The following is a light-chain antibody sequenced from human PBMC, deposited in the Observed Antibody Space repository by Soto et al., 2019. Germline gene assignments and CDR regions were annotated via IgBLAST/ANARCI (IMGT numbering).Light chain of an antibody. CDR1: QGIRNF. J-gene: IGKJ3*01. V-gene: IGKV1-27*01. Sequence: DIPMTQSPTSLSASVGDRVTITCRASQGIRNFVAWYQQKPGKAPKLLIYAASPLQSGVPSRFSGSGSGTDFTLTINSLQPEDVATYSCQKYSSVPVFGPGTKVEIK. CDR2: AAS. CDR3: QKYSSVPV.